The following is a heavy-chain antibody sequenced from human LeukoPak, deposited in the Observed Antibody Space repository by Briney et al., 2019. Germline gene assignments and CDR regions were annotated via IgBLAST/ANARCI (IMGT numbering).Heavy chain of an antibody. CDR3: ARVLGWRYYYYMDV. CDR2: MNPNSGNT. Sequence: ASVKVSCKASGYTFTSYDINWVRQATGQGLEWMGWMNPNSGNTGYEQKFEGRITMTRNTSTSTAYMELSSLRSEDTAVYYCARVLGWRYYYYMDVWGKGTTVTVSS. J-gene: IGHJ6*03. V-gene: IGHV1-8*01. CDR1: GYTFTSYD. D-gene: IGHD2-8*02.